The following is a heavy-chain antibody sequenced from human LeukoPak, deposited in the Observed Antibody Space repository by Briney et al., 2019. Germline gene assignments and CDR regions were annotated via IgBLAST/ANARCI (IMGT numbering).Heavy chain of an antibody. J-gene: IGHJ4*02. Sequence: ASVKVSCKASGYIFTNYGINWVRQAPGQGLEWMGWISAYNGNTNYAQKLQDRVTMTTDTSTSTAYMELRSLRSDDTAVYYCARDPSVRGVTWSYWGQGTLVTVSS. CDR1: GYIFTNYG. CDR3: ARDPSVRGVTWSY. V-gene: IGHV1-18*01. D-gene: IGHD3-10*01. CDR2: ISAYNGNT.